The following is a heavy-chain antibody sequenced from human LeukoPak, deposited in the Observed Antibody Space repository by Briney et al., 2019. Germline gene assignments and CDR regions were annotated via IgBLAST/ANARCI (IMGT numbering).Heavy chain of an antibody. CDR3: ARDRGFGAAADKDNDAFDI. D-gene: IGHD6-13*01. CDR1: GYTLTELS. Sequence: ASVKVSCKVSGYTLTELSMHWVRQAPGKGLEWMGGFDPEDGETIYAQKFQGRVTMTEDTSTDTAYMELSSLRSEDTAVYYCARDRGFGAAADKDNDAFDIWGQGTMVTVSS. J-gene: IGHJ3*02. V-gene: IGHV1-24*01. CDR2: FDPEDGET.